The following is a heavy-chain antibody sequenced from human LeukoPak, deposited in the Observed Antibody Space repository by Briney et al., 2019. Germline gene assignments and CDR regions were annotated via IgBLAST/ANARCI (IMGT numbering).Heavy chain of an antibody. V-gene: IGHV4-4*02. CDR3: VRGPYGSSISNWFDP. J-gene: IGHJ5*02. CDR1: GGSLASSNW. Sequence: SETLSLTCAVSGGSLASSNWWTWVRQPPGKGLEWIGEMYNSGNTNYNPSLKSRVTISMDNSKNQFSLKLASVTAADTAVYYCVRGPYGSSISNWFDPWGQGLLVTVSS. D-gene: IGHD3-10*01. CDR2: MYNSGNT.